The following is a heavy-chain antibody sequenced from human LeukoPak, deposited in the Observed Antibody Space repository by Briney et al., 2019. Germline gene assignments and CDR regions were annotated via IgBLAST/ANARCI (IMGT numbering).Heavy chain of an antibody. J-gene: IGHJ6*02. CDR3: TRDLMDYDVSTGLHHYYMDV. Sequence: GGSLRLSCAASGFTFSTYAMHWVRQAPGKGLEWVAVISYDGSNKYYADSVKGRFTISRDNSKNTLYLQMNTLRVEDTAVYYCTRDLMDYDVSTGLHHYYMDVWGQGTTVTVSS. D-gene: IGHD3-9*01. V-gene: IGHV3-30-3*01. CDR2: ISYDGSNK. CDR1: GFTFSTYA.